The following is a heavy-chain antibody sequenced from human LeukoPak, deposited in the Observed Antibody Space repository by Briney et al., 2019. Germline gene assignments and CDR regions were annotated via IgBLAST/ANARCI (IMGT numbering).Heavy chain of an antibody. CDR1: GFTFDDYA. D-gene: IGHD1-26*01. CDR3: AKVPIQSPRPSGSYYGDDAFDI. V-gene: IGHV3-9*01. CDR2: ISWNSGTV. Sequence: GGSLRLSCAASGFTFDDYAMHWVRQAPGKGLEWVSGISWNSGTVGYADSVKGRFTISRDNAKNSLYLQMNRLRAEDTALYYCAKVPIQSPRPSGSYYGDDAFDIWGQGTMVTVSS. J-gene: IGHJ3*02.